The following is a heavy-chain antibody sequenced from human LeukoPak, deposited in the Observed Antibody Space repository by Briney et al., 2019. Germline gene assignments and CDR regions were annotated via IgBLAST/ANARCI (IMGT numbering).Heavy chain of an antibody. J-gene: IGHJ4*02. CDR1: GFTFSNYW. D-gene: IGHD3-10*01. CDR2: INSDGSSA. V-gene: IGHV3-74*01. CDR3: ARDRAYYYGSGDVGY. Sequence: GGSLRLSCVASGFTFSNYWMHWVRQAPGKGLVWVSRINSDGSSASYADSVKGRVTISRDNAKNTLYLQMNSLRAEDTAVYYCARDRAYYYGSGDVGYWGQGTLVTVSS.